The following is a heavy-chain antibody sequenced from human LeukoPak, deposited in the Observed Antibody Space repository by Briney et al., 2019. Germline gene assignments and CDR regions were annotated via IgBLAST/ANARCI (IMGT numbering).Heavy chain of an antibody. CDR1: GGAISSYY. V-gene: IGHV4-4*07. J-gene: IGHJ4*02. CDR3: ARELINFFDY. CDR2: IYTSGST. Sequence: SETLSLTCTVSGGAISSYYWGWIRQPAGKGLEWIGRIYTSGSTNYNPSLKSRVAMSVDTSKNQFSLKLNSVTAADTAVYYCARELINFFDYWGQGTLVTVSS.